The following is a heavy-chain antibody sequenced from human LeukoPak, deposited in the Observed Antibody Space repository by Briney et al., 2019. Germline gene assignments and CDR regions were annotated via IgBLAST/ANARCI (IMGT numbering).Heavy chain of an antibody. CDR1: GGSFSGYY. CDR2: INHSGGT. V-gene: IGHV4-34*01. Sequence: PWESLSLTCAVYGGSFSGYYRSWVRQPPGKGLEWVGEINHSGGTTYNPPPKSRGTTSADTPKNKISLKLRSVIPADTAAYYCARASRGYYQDVFDIW. J-gene: IGHJ3*02. D-gene: IGHD3-22*01. CDR3: ARASRGYYQDVFDI.